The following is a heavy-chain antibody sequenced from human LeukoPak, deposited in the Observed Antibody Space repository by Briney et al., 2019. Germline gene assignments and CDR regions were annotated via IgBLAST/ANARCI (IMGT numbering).Heavy chain of an antibody. CDR2: IGWSGSST. CDR3: ARDRASGWYRGDYDY. J-gene: IGHJ4*02. CDR1: GFTLDDYG. V-gene: IGHV3-20*04. D-gene: IGHD6-19*01. Sequence: GGSLRLSCAASGFTLDDYGMSWVRQAPGKGLEWVSRIGWSGSSTGYADSVKGRFTISIDNAKSSLYLQLNSLRAEDTAFYYCARDRASGWYRGDYDYWGQGTLVTVSS.